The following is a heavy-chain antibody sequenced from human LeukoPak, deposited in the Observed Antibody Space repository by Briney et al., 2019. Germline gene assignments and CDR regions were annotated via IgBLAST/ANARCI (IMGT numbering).Heavy chain of an antibody. CDR3: AKDYAPTPYFDP. D-gene: IGHD3-16*01. J-gene: IGHJ5*02. CDR1: GFTFSSYA. CDR2: ISGSGGST. V-gene: IGHV3-23*01. Sequence: GGSLRLSCAASGFTFSSYAMSWVRQAPGKGLEWVSAISGSGGSTYYAGSVKGRFTISRDNSKNTLYLQMNSLRAEDTAVYYCAKDYAPTPYFDPWGQGTLVTVSS.